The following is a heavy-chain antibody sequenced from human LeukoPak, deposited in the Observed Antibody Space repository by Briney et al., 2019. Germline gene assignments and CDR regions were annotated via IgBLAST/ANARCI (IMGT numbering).Heavy chain of an antibody. J-gene: IGHJ4*02. CDR1: GGSISSYF. CDR3: ASSAVAGNGGYYFDY. V-gene: IGHV4-59*01. D-gene: IGHD6-19*01. CDR2: IYYSGST. Sequence: SETLSLTCTVSGGSISSYFWSWLRQPPGKGLEWLGYIYYSGSTKYNPSLKSRVTISVDTSKNQFSLQLTSVTAADKAVYYCASSAVAGNGGYYFDYWGQGTLVTVSS.